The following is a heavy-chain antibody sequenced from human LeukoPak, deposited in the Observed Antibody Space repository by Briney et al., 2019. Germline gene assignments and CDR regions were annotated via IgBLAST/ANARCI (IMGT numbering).Heavy chain of an antibody. CDR3: ARDPYDSSGYYPYYFDY. Sequence: GGSLRLSCTASGFAFRSHAMHWVRQAPGKGLEWVAFIRYDGSKKFYADSVKGRFTISRDNAKNSLYLQMNSLRAEDTAVYYCARDPYDSSGYYPYYFDYWGQGTLVTVSS. CDR1: GFAFRSHA. J-gene: IGHJ4*02. V-gene: IGHV3-30*02. D-gene: IGHD3-22*01. CDR2: IRYDGSKK.